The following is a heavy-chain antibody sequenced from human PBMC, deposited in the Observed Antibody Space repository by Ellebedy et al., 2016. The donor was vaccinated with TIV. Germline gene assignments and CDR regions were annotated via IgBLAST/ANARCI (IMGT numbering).Heavy chain of an antibody. D-gene: IGHD4-23*01. CDR3: ARVLNYGGNSGAFDI. J-gene: IGHJ3*02. CDR1: GFTFSSYW. CDR2: ISSSSSYI. V-gene: IGHV3-21*01. Sequence: GGSLRLSCAASGFTFSSYWMHWVRQAPGKGLEWVSSISSSSSYIYYADSVKGRFTISRDNAKNSLYLQMNSLRAEDTAVYYCARVLNYGGNSGAFDIWGQGTMVTVSS.